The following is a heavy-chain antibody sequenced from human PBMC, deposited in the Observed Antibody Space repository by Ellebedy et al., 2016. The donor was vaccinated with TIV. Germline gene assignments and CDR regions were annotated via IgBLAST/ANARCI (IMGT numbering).Heavy chain of an antibody. CDR1: GGSISSYY. CDR2: IYYSGST. V-gene: IGHV4-59*01. D-gene: IGHD3-10*01. J-gene: IGHJ4*02. Sequence: MPSETLSLTCPVSGGSISSYYWSWIRQPPGKGLEWIGYIYYSGSTNYNPSLKSRVTMSIDTSKNQFSLKLSSVTAADTAVYYCARESLLWFGDLSGYYFDYWGQGALVTVSS. CDR3: ARESLLWFGDLSGYYFDY.